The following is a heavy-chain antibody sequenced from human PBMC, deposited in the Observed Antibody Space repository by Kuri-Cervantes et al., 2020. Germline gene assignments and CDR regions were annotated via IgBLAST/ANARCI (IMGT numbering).Heavy chain of an antibody. D-gene: IGHD6-19*01. CDR3: ARDSLVAGTFGY. V-gene: IGHV1-46*01. CDR1: GYTFTSYY. Sequence: ASVKVSCKASGYTFTSYYMHWVRQAPGQGLEWMGIISPSGGSTSYAQKFQGRVTMTRNTSISTAYMELSSLRSEDTAVYYCARDSLVAGTFGYWGQGTLVTVSS. J-gene: IGHJ4*02. CDR2: ISPSGGST.